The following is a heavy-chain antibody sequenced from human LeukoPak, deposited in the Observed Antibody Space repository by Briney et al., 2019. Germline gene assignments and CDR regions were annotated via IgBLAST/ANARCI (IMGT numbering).Heavy chain of an antibody. CDR2: FDPEDGET. CDR3: ATGEYGSGSYSRDLDY. D-gene: IGHD3-10*01. CDR1: GYTLTELS. Sequence: ASVKVSCKVSGYTLTELSMHWVRQAPGKGLEWMGGFDPEDGETIYAQKFQGRVTMTEDTSTDTAYVELSSLRSEDTAVYYCATGEYGSGSYSRDLDYWGQGTLVTVSS. J-gene: IGHJ4*02. V-gene: IGHV1-24*01.